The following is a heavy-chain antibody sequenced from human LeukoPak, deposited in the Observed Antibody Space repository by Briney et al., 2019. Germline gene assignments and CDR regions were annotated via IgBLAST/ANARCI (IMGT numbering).Heavy chain of an antibody. CDR3: AKDLDPNRDSSGWAEYFQH. Sequence: GGSLRLSCAASGFTFSSYWMHWVRQAPGKGLEWVSAISGSGGSTYYADSVKGRFTISRDNSKNTLYLQMNSLRAEDAAVYYCAKDLDPNRDSSGWAEYFQHWGQGTLVTVSS. D-gene: IGHD6-19*01. J-gene: IGHJ1*01. CDR2: ISGSGGST. V-gene: IGHV3-23*01. CDR1: GFTFSSYW.